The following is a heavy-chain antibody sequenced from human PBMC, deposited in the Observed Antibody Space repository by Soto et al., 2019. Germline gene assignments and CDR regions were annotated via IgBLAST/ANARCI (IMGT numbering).Heavy chain of an antibody. CDR1: GFTFSSYW. J-gene: IGHJ4*02. CDR2: INSDGSST. CDR3: ARAIAAAGNDY. Sequence: LRLSCAASGFTFSSYWMHWVRQAPGKGLVWVSRINSDGSSTSYADSVKGRFTISRDNAKNTLYPQMNSLRAEDTAVYYCARAIAAAGNDYWGQGTLVTVSS. D-gene: IGHD6-13*01. V-gene: IGHV3-74*01.